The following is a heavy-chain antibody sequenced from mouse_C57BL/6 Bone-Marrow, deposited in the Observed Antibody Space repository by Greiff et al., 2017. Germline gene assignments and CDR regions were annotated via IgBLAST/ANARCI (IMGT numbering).Heavy chain of an antibody. D-gene: IGHD3-2*02. V-gene: IGHV1-69*01. CDR3: ATAQATRFAY. Sequence: QVQLQQPGAELVMPGASVKLSCKASGYTFTSYWMHWVKQRPGQGLEWIGEIDPSDSYTNYNRKFKGKSTLTVDKSSSTAYMQLSSLTSEDSAVYYCATAQATRFAYWGQGTLVTVSA. CDR2: IDPSDSYT. CDR1: GYTFTSYW. J-gene: IGHJ3*01.